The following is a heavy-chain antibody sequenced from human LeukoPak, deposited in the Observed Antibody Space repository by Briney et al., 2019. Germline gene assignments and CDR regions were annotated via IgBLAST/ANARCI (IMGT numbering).Heavy chain of an antibody. Sequence: SETLSLTCAVYGGSFSGYYWSWIRQPPGKGLEWIGEINHSGSTNYNPSLKSRVTISVDTSKNQSSLKLSSVTAADTAVYYCASKYYDFWKGNWFDPWGQGILVTVSS. V-gene: IGHV4-34*01. J-gene: IGHJ5*02. CDR2: INHSGST. D-gene: IGHD3-3*01. CDR3: ASKYYDFWKGNWFDP. CDR1: GGSFSGYY.